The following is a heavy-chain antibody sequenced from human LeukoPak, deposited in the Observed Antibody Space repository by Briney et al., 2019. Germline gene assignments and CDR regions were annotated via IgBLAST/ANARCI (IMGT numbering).Heavy chain of an antibody. Sequence: ASVKVSCKASGYTFTSYYMHWVRQAPGQGLEWMGIINPSGGSTSYAQKFQGRVTMTRNTSISTAYMELSSLRSEDTAVYYCARSSSGWSIFSWGQGTLVTVSS. J-gene: IGHJ5*02. CDR3: ARSSSGWSIFS. V-gene: IGHV1-46*01. D-gene: IGHD6-19*01. CDR2: INPSGGST. CDR1: GYTFTSYY.